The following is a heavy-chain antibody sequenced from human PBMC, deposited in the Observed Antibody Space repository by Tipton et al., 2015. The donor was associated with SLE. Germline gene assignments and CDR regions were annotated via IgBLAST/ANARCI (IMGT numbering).Heavy chain of an antibody. CDR3: ARESGDL. Sequence: TLSLTCTVSGGSITNRHHYWGWIRQPPGKGLEWIGSTYYSGTSYYNPSLESRVTISVDTSKNQFTLKLSSVTAADTAIYYCARESGDLWGQGTLVTVSS. J-gene: IGHJ5*02. CDR2: TYYSGTS. V-gene: IGHV4-39*06. CDR1: GGSITNRHHY. D-gene: IGHD1-26*01.